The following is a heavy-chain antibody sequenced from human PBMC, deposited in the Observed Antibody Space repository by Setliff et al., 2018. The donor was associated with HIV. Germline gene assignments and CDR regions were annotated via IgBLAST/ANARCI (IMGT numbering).Heavy chain of an antibody. V-gene: IGHV4-34*01. J-gene: IGHJ4*02. Sequence: SETLSLTCAVYGGSFSGYYWSWIRQPPGKGLEWIGEINHSGSTNYNPSLKSRVAISVDTSKNQFSVKLSSMTAADTAVYYCARGRHYSSSAPFAIDFWGQGMLVTVS. CDR2: INHSGST. D-gene: IGHD6-6*01. CDR3: ARGRHYSSSAPFAIDF. CDR1: GGSFSGYY.